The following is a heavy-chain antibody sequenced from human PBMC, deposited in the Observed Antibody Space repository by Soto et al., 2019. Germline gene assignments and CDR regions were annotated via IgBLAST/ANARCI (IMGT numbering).Heavy chain of an antibody. J-gene: IGHJ3*02. D-gene: IGHD3-22*01. CDR2: IKQDGSEK. CDR3: ARGDYYDTSGPFSDAFDI. V-gene: IGHV3-7*04. CDR1: GFTFSSYA. Sequence: GGSLRLSCAASGFTFSSYAMHWVRQAPGKGLEWVANIKQDGSEKWYVDSVKGRFTISRDNAKNSLYLQMISLRDEDTGIYYCARGDYYDTSGPFSDAFDIWGQGTKVTVSS.